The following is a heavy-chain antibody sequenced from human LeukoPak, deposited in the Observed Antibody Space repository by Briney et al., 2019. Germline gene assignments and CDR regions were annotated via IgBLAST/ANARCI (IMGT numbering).Heavy chain of an antibody. Sequence: GGSLRLSCAASGFTFSSYSMNWVCQAPGKGLEWVSSISSSSSYIYYADSVKGRFTISRDNAKNSLYLQMNSLRAEDTAVYYCARFLGTTVDYWGQGTLVTVSS. CDR1: GFTFSSYS. CDR3: ARFLGTTVDY. D-gene: IGHD1-1*01. CDR2: ISSSSSYI. J-gene: IGHJ4*02. V-gene: IGHV3-21*01.